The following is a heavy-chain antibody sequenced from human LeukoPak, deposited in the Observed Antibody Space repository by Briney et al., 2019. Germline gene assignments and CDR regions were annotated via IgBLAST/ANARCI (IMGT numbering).Heavy chain of an antibody. V-gene: IGHV1-2*02. CDR1: GYTFTVYY. D-gene: IGHD2-2*01. CDR3: AREDAKHGDY. J-gene: IGHJ4*02. Sequence: ASMTVSCKASGYTFTVYYMHWVRQAPGQGLEWMGWINPYNGDTAYAQKFQGRITMTRDTSISTANMELSRLGSDDTAVYYCAREDAKHGDYWGQGTMVTVSS. CDR2: INPYNGDT.